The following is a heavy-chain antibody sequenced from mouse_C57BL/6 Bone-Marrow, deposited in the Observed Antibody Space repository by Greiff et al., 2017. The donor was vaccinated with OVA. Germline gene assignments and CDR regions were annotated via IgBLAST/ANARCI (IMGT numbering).Heavy chain of an antibody. CDR1: GYTFTSYW. J-gene: IGHJ4*01. CDR2: IDPSDSYT. CDR3: ARRSDY. V-gene: IGHV1-59*01. Sequence: QVQLQQPGAELVRPGTSVKLSCKASGYTFTSYWMHWVKQRPGQGLEWIGVIDPSDSYTNYNQKFKGKATLTVDTSSSTAYMQLSSLTSEDSAVYYCARRSDYLGQGTSVTVSS.